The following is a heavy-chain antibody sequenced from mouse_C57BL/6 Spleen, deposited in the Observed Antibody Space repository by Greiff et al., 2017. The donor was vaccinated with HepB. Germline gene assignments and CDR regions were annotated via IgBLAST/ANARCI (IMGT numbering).Heavy chain of an antibody. CDR1: GFTFSNYW. CDR3: TELRLLAY. V-gene: IGHV6-3*01. CDR2: IRAKSDNYAT. Sequence: EVKVEESGGGLVQPGGSMKLSCVASGFTFSNYWMNWVRQSPEKGLEWVAEIRAKSDNYATHYAVSVKGSFTISRDDYKISVYLQMNNLRAEDTGIYYCTELRLLAYWGQGTLVTVSA. J-gene: IGHJ3*01. D-gene: IGHD3-2*02.